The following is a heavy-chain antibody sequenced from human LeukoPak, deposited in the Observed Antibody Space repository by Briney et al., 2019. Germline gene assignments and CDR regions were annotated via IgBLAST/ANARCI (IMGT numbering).Heavy chain of an antibody. CDR2: INPDGSRA. Sequence: GGSLRLSCAASGFTFNSYWMDWVRQAPGKGLVWVSRINPDGSRATYGDSVKGRFTISRDNAKNTLYLQMDSLRAEDTAVYYCARVLSGSWDWFDPWGQGTLVTVSS. D-gene: IGHD3-22*01. CDR3: ARVLSGSWDWFDP. V-gene: IGHV3-74*01. CDR1: GFTFNSYW. J-gene: IGHJ5*02.